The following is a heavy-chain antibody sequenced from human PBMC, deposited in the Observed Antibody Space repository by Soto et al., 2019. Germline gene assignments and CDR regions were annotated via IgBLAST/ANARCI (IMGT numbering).Heavy chain of an antibody. CDR1: GFTFSSYA. D-gene: IGHD6-19*01. CDR2: ISYDGRNK. CDR3: ARKQFTGWYQSLDV. V-gene: IGHV3-30*04. Sequence: GGSLRLSCAASGFTFSSYAMNWVRQAPGKGLEWVAVISYDGRNKYYADSVKGRFTISRDNSKTTLYLQMDSLRGEDTAVYFCARKQFTGWYQSLDVWGQGTTVTVSS. J-gene: IGHJ6*02.